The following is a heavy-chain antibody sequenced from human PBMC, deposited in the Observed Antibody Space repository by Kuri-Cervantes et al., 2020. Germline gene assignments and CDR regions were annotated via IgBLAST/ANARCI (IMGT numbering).Heavy chain of an antibody. CDR3: AKDQGYYDSSGYFDY. CDR2: IKVDGSEK. V-gene: IGHV3-7*01. D-gene: IGHD3-22*01. Sequence: GGSLRLSCAASGFTLKNYCMTWVRQAPGKGLEWVANIKVDGSEKYYVDSVKGRFTISRDNSKNTLYLQMNSLRAEDTAVYYCAKDQGYYDSSGYFDYWGQGTLVTVSS. J-gene: IGHJ4*02. CDR1: GFTLKNYC.